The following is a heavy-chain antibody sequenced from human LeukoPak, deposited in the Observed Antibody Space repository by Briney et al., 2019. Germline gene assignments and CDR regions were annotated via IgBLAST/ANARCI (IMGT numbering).Heavy chain of an antibody. CDR1: RFTFSSYA. V-gene: IGHV3-23*01. Sequence: GGSLRLSCVSSRFTFSSYAMSWVRQAPGKGLEWVSSISGSGGRTYYADSVKGRFTISRDNSENTLYLQMNSLRAEDTAVYYCARENAEYYYGMDVWGQGTTVTVSS. D-gene: IGHD1-1*01. CDR3: ARENAEYYYGMDV. CDR2: ISGSGGRT. J-gene: IGHJ6*02.